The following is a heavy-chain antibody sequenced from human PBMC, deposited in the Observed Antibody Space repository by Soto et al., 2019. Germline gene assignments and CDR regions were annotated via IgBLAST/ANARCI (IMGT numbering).Heavy chain of an antibody. J-gene: IGHJ6*03. CDR1: GFTFSSYW. Sequence: GGSLRLSCAASGFTFSSYWMSWVRQAPGKGLEWVANIKQDGSEKYYVDSVKGRFTISRDNAKNSLYLQMNSLRAEDTAVYYCARGRTPYGPIHYYYYYYMDVWGKGTTVTVSS. D-gene: IGHD4-17*01. V-gene: IGHV3-7*01. CDR2: IKQDGSEK. CDR3: ARGRTPYGPIHYYYYYYMDV.